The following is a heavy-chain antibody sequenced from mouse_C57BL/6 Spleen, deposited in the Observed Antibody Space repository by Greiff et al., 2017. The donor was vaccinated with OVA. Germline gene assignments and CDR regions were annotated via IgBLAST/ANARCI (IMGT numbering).Heavy chain of an antibody. Sequence: QVQLQQLGAELVKPGASVQLFCKASAYTFTSYWMHWVKQRTGRGLECIGRIDPNSGGTKYNEKFKSKSTLTVDKPSSTAYMQLSSLTSEDSAVYYCGLLRYYFDYWGQGTTLTVSS. CDR1: AYTFTSYW. D-gene: IGHD1-1*01. CDR3: GLLRYYFDY. V-gene: IGHV1-72*01. CDR2: IDPNSGGT. J-gene: IGHJ2*01.